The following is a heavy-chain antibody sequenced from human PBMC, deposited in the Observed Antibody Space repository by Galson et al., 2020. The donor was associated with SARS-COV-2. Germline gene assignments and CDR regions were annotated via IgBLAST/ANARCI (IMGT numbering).Heavy chain of an antibody. J-gene: IGHJ3*02. CDR1: GGSISSGGYY. D-gene: IGHD6-13*01. V-gene: IGHV4-31*01. Sequence: SETLSLTCTVSGGSISSGGYYWNWIRQHPGKGLEWIGYIFHTGSTYYNPSVQSSFTISVDTSNNQFSLNLKSATAADTAMYYCAIAVAGAPHDTFDIWGPGTMVTISS. CDR3: AIAVAGAPHDTFDI. CDR2: IFHTGST.